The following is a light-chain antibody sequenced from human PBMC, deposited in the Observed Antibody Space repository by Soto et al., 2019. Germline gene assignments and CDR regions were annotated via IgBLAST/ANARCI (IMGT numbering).Light chain of an antibody. V-gene: IGKV3-20*01. CDR3: QQFATSPFT. CDR2: GAS. J-gene: IGKJ3*01. Sequence: EIVLTQSPATLSLSPGERATLSCRASQSVSRYLAWYQQKPGQAPRLLIYGASSRATGIPDRFSGSGSGTDFTLTISRLEPEDFAVYYCQQFATSPFTLGPGTKVDI. CDR1: QSVSRY.